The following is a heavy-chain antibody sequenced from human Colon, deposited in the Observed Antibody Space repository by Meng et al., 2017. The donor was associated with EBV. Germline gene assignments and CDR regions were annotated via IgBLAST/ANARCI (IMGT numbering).Heavy chain of an antibody. Sequence: LHVSGTALYNPSQTLALSCTFTGGSINSRDYYWSWSRQPPGKGLEWLGYIYYTGSTYYNPSLKSRVTISMDTSKNQFSLRLSSVTAADTAVYYCARNYYFDYWGQGTLVTVSS. CDR3: ARNYYFDY. CDR2: IYYTGST. V-gene: IGHV4-30-4*01. J-gene: IGHJ4*02. CDR1: GGSINSRDYY.